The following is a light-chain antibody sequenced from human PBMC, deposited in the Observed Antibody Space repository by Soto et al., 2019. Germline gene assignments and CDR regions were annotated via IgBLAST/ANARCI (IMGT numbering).Light chain of an antibody. V-gene: IGKV3-11*01. CDR3: QQRSNWPPYT. CDR2: DAS. Sequence: EMVLTQSPATLSLPPGERATLSCRASQSVSSYLAWYQQKPGQAPRLLIYDASNRATGIPARFSGSGSGTDFTLTISSLEPEDFAVYYCQQRSNWPPYTFGQGTKVDIK. J-gene: IGKJ2*01. CDR1: QSVSSY.